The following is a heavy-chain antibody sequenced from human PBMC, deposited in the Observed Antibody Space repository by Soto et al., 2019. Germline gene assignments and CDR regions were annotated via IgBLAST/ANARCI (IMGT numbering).Heavy chain of an antibody. V-gene: IGHV3-53*01. J-gene: IGHJ3*02. CDR3: ARVGYAVTAGGALDI. Sequence: EVQLVESGGGLIQPGGSLRLSCAASGFTVSSNYMSWVRQAPGKGLEWVSVIYSGGSTYYADSVKGRFTISRDNSKNTLYLQMNSLRAEYTAVYYCARVGYAVTAGGALDIWGQGTMVTVSS. CDR2: IYSGGST. D-gene: IGHD2-21*02. CDR1: GFTVSSNY.